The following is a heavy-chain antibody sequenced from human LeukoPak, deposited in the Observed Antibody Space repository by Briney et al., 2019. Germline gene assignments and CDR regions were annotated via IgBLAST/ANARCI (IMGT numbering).Heavy chain of an antibody. J-gene: IGHJ4*02. Sequence: SETLSLTCSVSGGSISSGGYDWSWIRQHPGKGLEWIGYIYYSGSTSYNPSLKSRVTISVDTSKNQFSLKLSSVTAADTAVYSCARLYCGGDCLVDYWGQGTLVTVSS. CDR2: IYYSGST. CDR3: ARLYCGGDCLVDY. V-gene: IGHV4-31*03. CDR1: GGSISSGGYD. D-gene: IGHD2-21*02.